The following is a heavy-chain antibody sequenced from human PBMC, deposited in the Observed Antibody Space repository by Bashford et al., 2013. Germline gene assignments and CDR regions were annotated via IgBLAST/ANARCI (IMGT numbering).Heavy chain of an antibody. J-gene: IGHJ5*02. CDR2: IYYSGST. D-gene: IGHD2-2*01. CDR1: GGSISSYY. Sequence: SETLSLTCTVSGGSISSYYWSWIRQPPGKGLEWIGYIYYSGSTNYNPSLKSRVTISVDTSKNQFSLKLSSVTAADTAVYYCARALVVPAAENWFDPWGQGTLVTVSS. V-gene: IGHV4-59*01. CDR3: ARALVVPAAENWFDP.